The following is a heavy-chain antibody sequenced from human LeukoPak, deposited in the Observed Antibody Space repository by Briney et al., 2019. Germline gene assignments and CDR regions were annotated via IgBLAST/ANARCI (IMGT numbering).Heavy chain of an antibody. CDR2: IIPIFGTA. D-gene: IGHD2-2*01. CDR1: GGTFSSYA. J-gene: IGHJ6*02. CDR3: ARDRLRIYSEVVPAATKYYYGMDV. Sequence: SVKVSCKASGGTFSSYAISWVRQAPGQGLEWMGGIIPIFGTANYAQKFQGRVTITADESTSTAYMELSSLRSEDTAVYYCARDRLRIYSEVVPAATKYYYGMDVWGQGTTVTVSS. V-gene: IGHV1-69*13.